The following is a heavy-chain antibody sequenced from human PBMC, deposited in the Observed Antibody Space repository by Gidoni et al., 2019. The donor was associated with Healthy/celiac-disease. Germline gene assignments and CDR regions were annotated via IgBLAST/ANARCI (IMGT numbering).Heavy chain of an antibody. V-gene: IGHV4-30-2*01. CDR2: IYHSGST. J-gene: IGHJ4*02. D-gene: IGHD3-3*01. CDR1: GGSISRGGYS. Sequence: QLQLQESGSGLVKPSQTLSLTCAVSGGSISRGGYSWCWIRQPPGKGLEWIGYIYHSGSTYYNPSLKSRVTISVDRSKNQFSLKLSSVTAADTAVYYCARSHSGVVIRYFDYWGQGTLVTVSS. CDR3: ARSHSGVVIRYFDY.